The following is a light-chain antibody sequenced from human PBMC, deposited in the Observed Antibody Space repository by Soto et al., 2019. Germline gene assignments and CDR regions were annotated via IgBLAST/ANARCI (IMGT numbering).Light chain of an antibody. Sequence: EIVLTQSPATLSLSPGERATLSWRASQSVSSYLAWYQQKPGQSPRLLIHGASTRATGIPDRFSGSGSGTEFTLTIGRLEPEDFAVYYCQQYDISPRTFGQGTKVDIK. J-gene: IGKJ1*01. CDR3: QQYDISPRT. CDR2: GAS. V-gene: IGKV3-20*01. CDR1: QSVSSY.